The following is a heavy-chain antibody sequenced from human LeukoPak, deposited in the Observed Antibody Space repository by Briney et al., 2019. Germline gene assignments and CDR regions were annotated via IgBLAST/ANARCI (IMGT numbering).Heavy chain of an antibody. Sequence: PSETLSLTCAVYGGSFSGYYWSWIRQPPGKGLEWIGEINHSGSTNYNPSLKSRVTISVDTSKNQFSLKLSSVTAADTAVYYCARVWRYFDWAPEGFDPWGQGTLVTVSS. CDR2: INHSGST. J-gene: IGHJ5*02. CDR3: ARVWRYFDWAPEGFDP. V-gene: IGHV4-34*01. CDR1: GGSFSGYY. D-gene: IGHD3-9*01.